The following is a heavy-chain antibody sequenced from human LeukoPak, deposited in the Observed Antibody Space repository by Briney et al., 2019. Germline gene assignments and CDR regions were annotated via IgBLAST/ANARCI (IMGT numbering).Heavy chain of an antibody. CDR1: GFTFNSYG. CDR3: AKDHTDYHDSCIVDY. D-gene: IGHD3-22*01. V-gene: IGHV3-30*18. CDR2: ISYDGSNK. Sequence: PGGSLRLSCAASGFTFNSYGMHWVRQAPGKGLEWVAVISYDGSNKYYADSVKGRFTISRDNSKNTLYLQMNSLRAEDTAVFYCAKDHTDYHDSCIVDYWGQGTLVTVSS. J-gene: IGHJ4*02.